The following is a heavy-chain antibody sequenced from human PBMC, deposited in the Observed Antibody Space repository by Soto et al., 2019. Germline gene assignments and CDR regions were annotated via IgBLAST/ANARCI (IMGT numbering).Heavy chain of an antibody. V-gene: IGHV1-3*01. Sequence: ASVKVSCKASGYTFTSYAMHWVRRAPGQRLEWMGWINAGNGNTKYSQKFQGRVTITRDTSASTAYMELSSLRSEDTAVYYCARERGTMVRGVINWFDPWGQGTLVTVSS. D-gene: IGHD3-10*01. CDR1: GYTFTSYA. CDR2: INAGNGNT. CDR3: ARERGTMVRGVINWFDP. J-gene: IGHJ5*02.